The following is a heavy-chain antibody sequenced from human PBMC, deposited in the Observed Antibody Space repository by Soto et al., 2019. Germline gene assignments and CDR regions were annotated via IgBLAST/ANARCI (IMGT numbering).Heavy chain of an antibody. Sequence: GGSLRLSCAASGFTFSTYWMHWVRQAPGKGLVWVSRINSAGSSTSYVDSVKGRFTISRDNAKNTLYLQMNGLRAEDTAVYYCARNHGSASFDSWGQGTLVTVSS. CDR2: INSAGSST. CDR1: GFTFSTYW. V-gene: IGHV3-74*01. J-gene: IGHJ4*02. CDR3: ARNHGSASFDS. D-gene: IGHD2-2*03.